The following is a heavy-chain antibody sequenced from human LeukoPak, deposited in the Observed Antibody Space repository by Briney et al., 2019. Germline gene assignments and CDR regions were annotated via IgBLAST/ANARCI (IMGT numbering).Heavy chain of an antibody. V-gene: IGHV4-59*01. CDR3: ARVPSYYGSETMGWFDP. CDR2: IYYSGST. CDR1: GDSISSYC. D-gene: IGHD3-10*01. J-gene: IGHJ5*02. Sequence: PSETLSLTCTVSGDSISSYCWSWIRQPPGKGLEWIGYIYYSGSTNYDPSLKSRVTISVDTSKNQFSLKLSSVTAADTAVYYCARVPSYYGSETMGWFDPWGQGTLVTVSS.